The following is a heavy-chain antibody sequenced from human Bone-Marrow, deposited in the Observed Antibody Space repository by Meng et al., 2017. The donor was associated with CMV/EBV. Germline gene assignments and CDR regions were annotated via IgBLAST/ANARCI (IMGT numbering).Heavy chain of an antibody. V-gene: IGHV5-51*01. CDR3: ARLRTTITHSFDI. CDR1: GYSFTSYW. Sequence: GGSLRLSGKGSGYSFTSYWSGWVRQMPGKGLEWMGIIYPGDSDSRYSPSFQGQVTISADKSISTAYLQWSRLKASDTAMYYCARLRTTITHSFDIRRQGTMVTVSS. CDR2: IYPGDSDS. D-gene: IGHD3-10*01. J-gene: IGHJ3*02.